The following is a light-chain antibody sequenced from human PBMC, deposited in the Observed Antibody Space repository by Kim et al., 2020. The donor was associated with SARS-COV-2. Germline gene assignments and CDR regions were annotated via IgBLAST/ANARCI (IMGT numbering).Light chain of an antibody. CDR1: QGISNS. V-gene: IGKV1-27*01. J-gene: IGKJ1*01. CDR2: AAS. Sequence: ASVGDTVTITFRASQGISNSLAWYQQKPGKVPKLLIYAASALRSGVPSRFSGSGSGTDFTLTITSLQPEDVAVYYCQQCKGAPWTFGHGTKVDIK. CDR3: QQCKGAPWT.